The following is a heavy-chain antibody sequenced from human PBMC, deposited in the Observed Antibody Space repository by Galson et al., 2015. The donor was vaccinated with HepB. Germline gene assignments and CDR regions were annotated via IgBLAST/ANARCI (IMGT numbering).Heavy chain of an antibody. CDR1: GGTFNNFA. CDR2: IIPILGTA. CDR3: ARVSNDWTGTTFHFRY. Sequence: SVKVSCKASGGTFNNFAISWVRQAPGQGLEWMGTIIPILGTAGYSQKFQGRVTITADESTSTAYLDLSSLRSEDTAVYYCARVSNDWTGTTFHFRYWGQGTLVTVSS. D-gene: IGHD1-14*01. V-gene: IGHV1-69*11. J-gene: IGHJ4*02.